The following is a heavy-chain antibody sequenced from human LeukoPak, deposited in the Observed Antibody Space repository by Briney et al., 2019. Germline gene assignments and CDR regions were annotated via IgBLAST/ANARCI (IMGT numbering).Heavy chain of an antibody. Sequence: GGSLRLSCAASGFTFSDYYMSWIRQAPGKGLEWVSYISSSGSTIYYADSVKGRFTISRDNAKNSLYLQMNSLRAEDTAVYYCTTEDPRYCSSTSCFKDAFDIWGQGTRVTVSS. D-gene: IGHD2-2*01. CDR3: TTEDPRYCSSTSCFKDAFDI. V-gene: IGHV3-11*01. J-gene: IGHJ3*02. CDR1: GFTFSDYY. CDR2: ISSSGSTI.